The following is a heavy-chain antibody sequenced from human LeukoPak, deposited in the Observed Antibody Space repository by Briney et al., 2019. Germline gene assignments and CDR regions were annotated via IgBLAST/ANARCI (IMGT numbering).Heavy chain of an antibody. D-gene: IGHD5-18*01. CDR2: IYYSGST. Sequence: SETLSLTCTVSGGSISNYYWSWIRQPPGKGLEWIGYIYYSGSTKYNPSLKSRVTISVDTSKNQFSLKLSSVTAADTAVYYCAREGYSSQRYFDYWGQGTLVTVSS. CDR3: AREGYSSQRYFDY. V-gene: IGHV4-59*01. CDR1: GGSISNYY. J-gene: IGHJ4*02.